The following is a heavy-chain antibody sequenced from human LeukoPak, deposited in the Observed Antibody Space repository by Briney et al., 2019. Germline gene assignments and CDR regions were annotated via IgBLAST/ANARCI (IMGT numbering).Heavy chain of an antibody. V-gene: IGHV4-39*01. Sequence: SETLYLTCTVSGGSISSSSYYWGWIRQPPGKGLEWLGSIYYSGSTYYNPSLKSRVTTSVDTSKNQFSLKLSSVTAADTAVYNCARHSRIFGVVIARWFDPWGQGTLVTVSS. J-gene: IGHJ5*02. CDR1: GGSISSSSYY. CDR2: IYYSGST. CDR3: ARHSRIFGVVIARWFDP. D-gene: IGHD3-3*01.